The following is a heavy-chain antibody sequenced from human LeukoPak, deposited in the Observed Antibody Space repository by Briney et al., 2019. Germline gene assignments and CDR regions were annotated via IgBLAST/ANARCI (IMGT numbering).Heavy chain of an antibody. CDR2: IGSSGGPM. CDR1: GFTFSSYE. CDR3: ARDASGTHREGFDY. J-gene: IGHJ4*02. D-gene: IGHD1-26*01. Sequence: GGSLRLSCAASGFTFSSYEMNWVRQAPGKGLEWVLYIGSSGGPMYYADSVKGRFTISRDNAKNSLYLQMNSLRAEDTAVYYCARDASGTHREGFDYWGQGTLVTVSS. V-gene: IGHV3-48*03.